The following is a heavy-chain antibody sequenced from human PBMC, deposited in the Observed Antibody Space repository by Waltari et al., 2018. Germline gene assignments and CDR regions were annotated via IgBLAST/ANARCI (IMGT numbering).Heavy chain of an antibody. D-gene: IGHD4-17*01. CDR2: IYHSGST. CDR1: GCPIIRSNW. V-gene: IGHV4-4*02. CDR3: ARVGVTTYYGMDV. J-gene: IGHJ6*02. Sequence: QVQLQESGPGLVKPSGTLSLTCAAPGCPIIRSNWWSWVRQPPGKGLEWIGEIYHSGSTNYNPSLKSRVTISVDKSKNQFSLKLSSVTAADTAVYYCARVGVTTYYGMDVWGQGTTVTVSS.